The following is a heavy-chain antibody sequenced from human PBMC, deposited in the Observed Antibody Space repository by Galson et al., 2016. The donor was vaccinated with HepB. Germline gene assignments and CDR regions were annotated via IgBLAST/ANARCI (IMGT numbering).Heavy chain of an antibody. J-gene: IGHJ4*02. CDR1: GFIFSNYA. V-gene: IGHV3-23*01. CDR3: VKDDKWNVDY. D-gene: IGHD1-1*01. Sequence: SLRLSCAASGFIFSNYAMSWVRQAPGKGLEWVSGLLGGGGTTYYAESVKGRFTTSRDNSKNTLYLQMNNLRAEDTAVYYCVKDDKWNVDYWGQGTLVTVSS. CDR2: LLGGGGTT.